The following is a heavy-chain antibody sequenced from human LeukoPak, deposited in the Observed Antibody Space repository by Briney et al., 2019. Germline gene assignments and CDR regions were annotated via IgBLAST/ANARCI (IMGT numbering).Heavy chain of an antibody. CDR1: GHTFSSYG. CDR3: ARASGYSYGPREY. V-gene: IGHV1-18*01. CDR2: ISAHTGHT. J-gene: IGHJ4*02. D-gene: IGHD5-18*01. Sequence: GASVKVSCKASGHTFSSYGVTWVRQAPGQGLEWMGWISAHTGHTSYAQKLQDRITMTTDTSTSTAYMELRSLRSDDTAVYFCARASGYSYGPREYWGQGTLVTVSS.